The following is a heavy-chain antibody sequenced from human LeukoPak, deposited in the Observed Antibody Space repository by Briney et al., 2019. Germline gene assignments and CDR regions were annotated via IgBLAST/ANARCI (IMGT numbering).Heavy chain of an antibody. CDR1: GFTFSSYS. Sequence: GGSLRLSCAASGFTFSSYSMNWVRQAPGKGLEWVSYISSSSSTIYYADSVKGRFTISRDNAKNSLYLQMNSLRAEDTAVYYCARSHRGGDCLLDYWGQGTLVTVSS. V-gene: IGHV3-48*01. CDR3: ARSHRGGDCLLDY. J-gene: IGHJ4*02. CDR2: ISSSSSTI. D-gene: IGHD2-21*02.